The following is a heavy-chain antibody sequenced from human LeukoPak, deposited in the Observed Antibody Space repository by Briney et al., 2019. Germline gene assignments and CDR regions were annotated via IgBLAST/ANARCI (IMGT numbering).Heavy chain of an antibody. V-gene: IGHV3-64*01. CDR2: VSSNGGST. CDR1: GFTFSSYA. CDR3: ARVVTFGYFDL. Sequence: GGSLRLSCAASGFTFSSYAMHWVRQAPGKGLEYVSAVSSNGGSTYYANSVKGRFTISRDNSKNTLYLQMGSLRAEDMAVYYCARVVTFGYFDLWGRGTLVTVSS. J-gene: IGHJ2*01.